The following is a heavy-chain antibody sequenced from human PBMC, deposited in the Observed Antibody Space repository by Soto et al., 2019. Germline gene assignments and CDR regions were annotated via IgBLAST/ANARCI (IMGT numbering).Heavy chain of an antibody. CDR2: IWYDGSNK. CDR3: ARDCSGGSCYSYYYYYYGMDV. J-gene: IGHJ6*02. CDR1: GFTFSSYG. Sequence: AGGSLRLSCAASGFTFSSYGMHWVRQAPGKGLEWVAVIWYDGSNKYYADSVKGRFTISRDNSKNTLYLQMNSLRAEDTAVYYCARDCSGGSCYSYYYYYYGMDVWGQGTTVTVSS. V-gene: IGHV3-33*01. D-gene: IGHD2-15*01.